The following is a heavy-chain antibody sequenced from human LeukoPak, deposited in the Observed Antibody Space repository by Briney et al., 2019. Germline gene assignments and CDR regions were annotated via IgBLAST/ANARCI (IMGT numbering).Heavy chain of an antibody. J-gene: IGHJ3*02. D-gene: IGHD3-22*01. CDR1: GGTLSSCA. Sequence: ASVKVSCKASGGTLSSCAVSWVRQAPGQGLEWMGLINPSGGTTSYAQKFQGRVTMTRDTSTSTVYMELSRLRSEDTAVYYCARVSLYYYDSSGQTGAFDIWGQGTMVTVSS. CDR3: ARVSLYYYDSSGQTGAFDI. CDR2: INPSGGTT. V-gene: IGHV1-46*01.